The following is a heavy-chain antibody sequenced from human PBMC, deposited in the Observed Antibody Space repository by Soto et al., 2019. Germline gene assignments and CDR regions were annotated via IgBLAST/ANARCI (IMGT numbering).Heavy chain of an antibody. CDR2: IYYSGTT. V-gene: IGHV4-59*01. D-gene: IGHD6-13*01. CDR3: ARTYSSSHHFDY. CDR1: GGSISTYY. J-gene: IGHJ4*02. Sequence: ETLSLTCTVSGGSISTYYWSWIRRPPEKELEWIGYIYYSGTTNYNPSLKSRVTISVDTSKNQFSLKLSSVTAADTAVYYCARTYSSSHHFDYWGQGTPVTVSS.